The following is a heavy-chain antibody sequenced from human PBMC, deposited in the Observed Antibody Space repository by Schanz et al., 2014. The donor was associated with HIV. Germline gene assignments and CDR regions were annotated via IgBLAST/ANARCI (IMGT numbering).Heavy chain of an antibody. J-gene: IGHJ4*02. CDR3: AREGGSGGHNGYFDY. CDR1: GFTFSNYA. V-gene: IGHV3-30*04. Sequence: QVQLVESGGGVVQPGRSLRLSCAASGFTFSNYAIHWARQAPGKGLEWVAALFGSNEHYKESVKGRFTVSGDTSKNTVDLQMTSLRPEDAAVYYCAREGGSGGHNGYFDYWGQGTLVTVSS. D-gene: IGHD2-15*01. CDR2: LFGSNE.